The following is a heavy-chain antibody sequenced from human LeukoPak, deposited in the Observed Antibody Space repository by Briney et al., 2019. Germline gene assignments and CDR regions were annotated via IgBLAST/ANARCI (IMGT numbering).Heavy chain of an antibody. CDR2: VYTSGST. V-gene: IGHV4-4*07. Sequence: KPSETLSLTCTVSGGSISTYYWSWIRQPAGKGLEWIGRVYTSGSTNYNPSLKSRVTMSVDTSKNQFSLKVNSVNAADTAVYYCARDSTLSASFDVWGQGTMVTVSS. CDR1: GGSISTYY. CDR3: ARDSTLSASFDV. D-gene: IGHD5/OR15-5a*01. J-gene: IGHJ3*01.